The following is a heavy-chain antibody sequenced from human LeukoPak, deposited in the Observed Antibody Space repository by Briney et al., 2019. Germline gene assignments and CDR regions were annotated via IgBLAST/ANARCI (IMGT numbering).Heavy chain of an antibody. D-gene: IGHD6-13*01. Sequence: ASVKVSCKASGYTFTSYGISWVRQAPGQGLEWMGWISAYNGNTNYAQKLQGRVTMTTDTSTGTAYMELRSLRSDDTAVYYCARDSAAAGTPYGMDVWGKGTTVTVSS. V-gene: IGHV1-18*04. CDR2: ISAYNGNT. CDR3: ARDSAAAGTPYGMDV. CDR1: GYTFTSYG. J-gene: IGHJ6*04.